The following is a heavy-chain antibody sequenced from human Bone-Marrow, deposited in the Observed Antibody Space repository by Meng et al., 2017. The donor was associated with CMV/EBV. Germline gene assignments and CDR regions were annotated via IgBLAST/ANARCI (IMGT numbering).Heavy chain of an antibody. CDR2: IKSKTDGGTT. CDR3: TTDGIVVVPAAIDY. Sequence: GESLKISCAASGFTFSNAWMSWVRQAPGKGLEWVGRIKSKTDGGTTDYAAPVKGRFTISRDDSKNTQYLKMNSLKTEDTAVYYCTTDGIVVVPAAIDYWGQGTLVTVSS. V-gene: IGHV3-15*01. D-gene: IGHD2-2*02. CDR1: GFTFSNAW. J-gene: IGHJ4*02.